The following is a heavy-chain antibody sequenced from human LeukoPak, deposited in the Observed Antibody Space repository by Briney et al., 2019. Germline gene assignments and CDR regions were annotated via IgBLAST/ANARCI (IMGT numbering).Heavy chain of an antibody. Sequence: ASVKVSCKASGYTFTNYALNWVRQAPGQGLEWMGWINTNTGNPTYAQGFTGRFVFSLDTSVSTAYLQIYSLKAEDTGVYYCARDLAAAGPSFDYWGQGTLVTVSS. V-gene: IGHV7-4-1*01. J-gene: IGHJ4*02. D-gene: IGHD6-13*01. CDR2: INTNTGNP. CDR3: ARDLAAAGPSFDY. CDR1: GYTFTNYA.